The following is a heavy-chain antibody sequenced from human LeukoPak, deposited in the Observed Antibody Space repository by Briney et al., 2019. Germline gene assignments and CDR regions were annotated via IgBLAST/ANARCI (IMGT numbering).Heavy chain of an antibody. CDR1: GFTFSSYA. CDR2: ISGSGGST. V-gene: IGHV3-23*01. CDR3: AKVAPSNHQKRYSSSCRIWDY. D-gene: IGHD6-13*01. Sequence: AGSLSLSSAASGFTFSSYAMSWVRQAPGKGLEWVSAISGSGGSTYYADSVKGRVNISNGNTKNTLYLQMTSLIAEDTAVYYCAKVAPSNHQKRYSSSCRIWDYWGQGTLVTVSS. J-gene: IGHJ4*02.